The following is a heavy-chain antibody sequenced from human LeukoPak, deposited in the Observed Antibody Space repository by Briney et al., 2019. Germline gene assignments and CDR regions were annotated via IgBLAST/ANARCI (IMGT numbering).Heavy chain of an antibody. V-gene: IGHV3-30*09. CDR1: GFAFSSYA. D-gene: IGHD3-16*02. Sequence: PGGSLRLSCAASGFAFSSYAMHWVRQAPGKGLEWVAVISYDGSNKYYADSVKGRFAISRDNSKNTLYLQMNSLRAEDTAVYYCVRDGSWGSYRYAYYFDYWGQGTLVTVSS. CDR2: ISYDGSNK. CDR3: VRDGSWGSYRYAYYFDY. J-gene: IGHJ4*02.